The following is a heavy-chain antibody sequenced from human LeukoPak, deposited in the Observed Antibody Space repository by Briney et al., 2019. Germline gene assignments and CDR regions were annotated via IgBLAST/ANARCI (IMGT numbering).Heavy chain of an antibody. V-gene: IGHV4-59*08. Sequence: SESLSLACTVSGGSIRGYYWSWVRQPPGKGLEWIAYIYYSGSTNYNPSLKSRVTISLDTSKNQFSLKLSSVTAADTAVYYCAVGTTHYYMDVWGKGTTVTVSS. CDR1: GGSIRGYY. CDR3: AVGTTHYYMDV. D-gene: IGHD7-27*01. J-gene: IGHJ6*03. CDR2: IYYSGST.